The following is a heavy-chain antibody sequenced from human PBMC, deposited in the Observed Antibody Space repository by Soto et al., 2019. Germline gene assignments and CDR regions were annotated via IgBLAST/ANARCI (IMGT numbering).Heavy chain of an antibody. J-gene: IGHJ4*02. CDR1: GFIFSDSY. CDR3: ARTNGAGSWGHFDY. V-gene: IGHV3-11*01. CDR2: ITRDYNT. Sequence: QVQLVESGGGLVKPGGSLRLSCAASGFIFSDSYMSWIRQAPGKGPEWVAYITRDYNTFYADSVRGRFTVSRDNANNSLYLQMNSLRTEDTAVYYCARTNGAGSWGHFDYWDQGVLVTVSS. D-gene: IGHD3-10*01.